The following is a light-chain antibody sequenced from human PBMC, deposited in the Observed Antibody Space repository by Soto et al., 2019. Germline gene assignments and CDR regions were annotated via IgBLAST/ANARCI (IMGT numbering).Light chain of an antibody. V-gene: IGKV3-15*01. CDR1: QSLSST. Sequence: EIVMTQSPATLSVSLVERATLSCRASQSLSSTVAWYQQRFGQAPRLLIYSASTRATGVPVRFSGSGSGTDFTLTITSLQSEDFGVYYCQQYKGWPTTFGQGTKVDIK. J-gene: IGKJ1*01. CDR3: QQYKGWPTT. CDR2: SAS.